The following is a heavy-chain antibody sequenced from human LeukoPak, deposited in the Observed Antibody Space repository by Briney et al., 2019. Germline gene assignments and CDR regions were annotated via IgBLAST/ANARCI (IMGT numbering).Heavy chain of an antibody. CDR1: GFSFSTRE. Sequence: GGSLRLSCEASGFSFSTREMNWVRQAPGKGPEWVSYIISSGSTIYYADSVQGRFTTSRDNTKNLLFLQMNSLRPEDTGVYYCARIDRDFYYMDVWGKGTTVTVSS. CDR2: IISSGSTI. D-gene: IGHD3-22*01. CDR3: ARIDRDFYYMDV. J-gene: IGHJ6*03. V-gene: IGHV3-48*03.